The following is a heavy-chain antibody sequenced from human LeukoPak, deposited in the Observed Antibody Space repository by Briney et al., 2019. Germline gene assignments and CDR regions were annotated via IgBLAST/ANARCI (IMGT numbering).Heavy chain of an antibody. Sequence: PGGSLRLSCAASGFTFSSYAMHWVRQAPGKGLEWVAVISYDGSNKYYADSVKGRFTISRDNAKNSLYLQMNSLRAEDTAVYYCARDIVVAGNDYWGQGTLVTVSS. CDR3: ARDIVVAGNDY. D-gene: IGHD2-21*01. CDR2: ISYDGSNK. J-gene: IGHJ4*02. V-gene: IGHV3-30-3*01. CDR1: GFTFSSYA.